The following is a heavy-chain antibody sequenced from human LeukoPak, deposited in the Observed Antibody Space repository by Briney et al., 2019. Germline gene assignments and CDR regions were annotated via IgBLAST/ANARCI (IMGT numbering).Heavy chain of an antibody. V-gene: IGHV3-74*01. CDR1: GFDFSSYW. Sequence: GGSLRLSCAASGFDFSSYWMHWVRQAPGKGLVWVSRIDSDGSRISHGDFVKGRFTISRDNSKNTLYLQMNSLRAEDTAVYYCARSYRSSFDYWGQGTPVTVSS. J-gene: IGHJ4*02. CDR3: ARSYRSSFDY. CDR2: IDSDGSRI. D-gene: IGHD3-16*02.